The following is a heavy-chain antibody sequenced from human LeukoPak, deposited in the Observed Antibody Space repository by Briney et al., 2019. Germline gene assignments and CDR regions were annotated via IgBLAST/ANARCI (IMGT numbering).Heavy chain of an antibody. CDR1: GGSISSRSHY. CDR2: IYYSGST. V-gene: IGHV4-39*01. D-gene: IGHD3-3*01. CDR3: ARHEETIFGVVIPFDY. J-gene: IGHJ4*02. Sequence: KPSETLSLTCTVSGGSISSRSHYWAWIRQPPGKGLEWIGSIYYSGSTYYNPSLKSRVTISVDTSKNQFSLKLSSVTAADTAVYYCARHEETIFGVVIPFDYWGQGTLVTVSS.